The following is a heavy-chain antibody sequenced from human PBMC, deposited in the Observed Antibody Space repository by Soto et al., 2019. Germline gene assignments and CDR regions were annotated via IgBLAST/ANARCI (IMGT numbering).Heavy chain of an antibody. J-gene: IGHJ5*02. V-gene: IGHV4-39*01. CDR3: ASTTYYYDSSGYYAPWFDP. CDR1: GDSISTNSYS. CDR2: FYYSGST. Sequence: PSETLSLTCTVSGDSISTNSYSWGWIRQPPGQGLEWIGLFYYSGSTHFNPSLKSRLTVSVDTSKNQFSLKLSSVTAADTAVYYCASTTYYYDSSGYYAPWFDPWGQGPLVTVSS. D-gene: IGHD3-22*01.